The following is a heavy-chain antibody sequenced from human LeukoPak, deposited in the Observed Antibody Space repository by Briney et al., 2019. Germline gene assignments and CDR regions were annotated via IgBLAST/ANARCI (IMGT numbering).Heavy chain of an antibody. CDR3: AKLTVVDY. J-gene: IGHJ4*02. CDR2: VSASGGST. Sequence: GSLRLSCAASGFTFSIYAMNWVRQAPGKGREWISTVSASGGSTYYTDSIKGRFTISRDNSKNTLYLQMNSLRADDTAVYYCAKLTVVDYWGQGTLVTVSS. V-gene: IGHV3-23*01. D-gene: IGHD4-23*01. CDR1: GFTFSIYA.